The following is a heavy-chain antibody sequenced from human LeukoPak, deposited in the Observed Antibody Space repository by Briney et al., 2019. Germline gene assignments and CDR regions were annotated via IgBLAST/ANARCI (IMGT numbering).Heavy chain of an antibody. V-gene: IGHV2-70*11. Sequence: ESGPALVKPTQTLTLTCTFSGFSRRTSGMCVSWIRQPPGKALEWLARIDWDDDKYYSTSLKTRLTISKDTAKNQVVLTMANMDPVDTATYYCARSLGASDYDYWGQGTLVTVSS. CDR2: IDWDDDK. CDR1: GFSRRTSGMC. J-gene: IGHJ4*02. CDR3: ARSLGASDYDY.